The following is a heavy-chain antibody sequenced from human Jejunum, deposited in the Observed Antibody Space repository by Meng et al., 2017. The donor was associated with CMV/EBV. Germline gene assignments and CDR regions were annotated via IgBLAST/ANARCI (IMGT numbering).Heavy chain of an antibody. Sequence: GFTFSRFPIHWVRQAPGKGLECVALLSYDGTTRYYAESVRGRFTVSRDNSKNTVYLQMDSLRPEDTALYYCARDPIRGPPDYFDFWGQGSLVTVSS. CDR1: GFTFSRFP. J-gene: IGHJ4*02. CDR3: ARDPIRGPPDYFDF. D-gene: IGHD3-10*01. V-gene: IGHV3-30*04. CDR2: LSYDGTTR.